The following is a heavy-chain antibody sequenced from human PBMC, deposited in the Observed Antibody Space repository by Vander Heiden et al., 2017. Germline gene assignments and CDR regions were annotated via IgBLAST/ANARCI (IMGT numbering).Heavy chain of an antibody. CDR2: ISFDGSDE. J-gene: IGHJ4*01. CDR3: ARGGYFGSYGDFDY. V-gene: IGHV3-33*01. D-gene: IGHD3-10*01. CDR1: GFIFRSYG. Sequence: QVQLVESGGGVVQPGRSLRLSCEASGFIFRSYGMHGVRQAPGKGLEWVAVISFDGSDEHYAESVKGRFTISRDNSRNTVYLQMDSLGAEDTAVYYCARGGYFGSYGDFDYWGHGTLVTVSS.